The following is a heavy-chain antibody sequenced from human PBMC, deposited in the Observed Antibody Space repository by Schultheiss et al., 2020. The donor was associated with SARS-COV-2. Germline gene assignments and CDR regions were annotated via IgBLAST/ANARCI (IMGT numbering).Heavy chain of an antibody. CDR1: GGTFSSYA. CDR3: ARDRYDFWSGYVSYWYFDL. D-gene: IGHD3-3*01. Sequence: SVKVSCKASGGTFSSYAISWVRQAPGQGLEWMGVIIPIFGTANYAQKFQGRVTITADESTSTAYMELSSLRSEDTAVYYCARDRYDFWSGYVSYWYFDLWGLGTLVTVSS. V-gene: IGHV1-69*13. J-gene: IGHJ2*01. CDR2: IIPIFGTA.